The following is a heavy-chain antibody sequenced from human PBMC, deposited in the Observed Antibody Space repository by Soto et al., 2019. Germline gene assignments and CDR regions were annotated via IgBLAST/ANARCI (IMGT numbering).Heavy chain of an antibody. CDR2: IYHRGST. V-gene: IGHV4-30-2*01. CDR3: ARIYGDGAFDI. Sequence: SETLSLTCAVSGGSISSGGYSWSWIRQPPGKGLEWIGYIYHRGSTYYNPSLKSRVTISVDRSKNQFSLKLSSVTAADTAVYYCARIYGDGAFDIWGQGTMVTVSS. D-gene: IGHD4-17*01. CDR1: GGSISSGGYS. J-gene: IGHJ3*02.